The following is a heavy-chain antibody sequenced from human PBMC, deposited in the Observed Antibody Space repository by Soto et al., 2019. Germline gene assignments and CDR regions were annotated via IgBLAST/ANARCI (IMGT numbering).Heavy chain of an antibody. J-gene: IGHJ4*02. CDR1: GFTFSSYG. CDR3: ARDKDDILNGYYNPPDY. Sequence: QVQLVESGGGVVQPGRSLRLSCAASGFTFSSYGMHWVRQAPGKGLEWVAVIWYDGSNKYYADSVKGRFTISRDNSKNTLYLQTNSLRAKDTAVYYCARDKDDILNGYYNPPDYWGQGTLVTVSS. V-gene: IGHV3-33*01. D-gene: IGHD3-9*01. CDR2: IWYDGSNK.